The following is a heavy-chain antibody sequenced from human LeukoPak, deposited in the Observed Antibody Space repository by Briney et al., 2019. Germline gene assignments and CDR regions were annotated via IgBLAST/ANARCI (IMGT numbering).Heavy chain of an antibody. J-gene: IGHJ2*01. CDR3: AKNLLGSGAYSWYFDL. CDR1: GFTYSSHG. CDR2: ISTSGDGT. Sequence: GGSLRLSCAACGFTYSSHGMSWVRQPPGKGVEWVSSISTSGDGTVYAASVKGRVIISRDNSKNPLYLQMNSLRAEDTAVYSCAKNLLGSGAYSWYFDLWGRGTLVTVSS. V-gene: IGHV3-23*01. D-gene: IGHD1-26*01.